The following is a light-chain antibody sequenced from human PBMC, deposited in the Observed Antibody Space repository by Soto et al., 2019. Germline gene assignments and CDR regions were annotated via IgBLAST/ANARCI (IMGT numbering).Light chain of an antibody. J-gene: IGLJ1*01. V-gene: IGLV1-44*01. Sequence: QSVLTQPPSASGTPGQTITISCSGGSSNIGINTVYWYEHLPGTAPRLLIYGNNQRPSGVPDRFSGSKSGTSASLAISGLQSEDEGHYYCATWDDSLDVHVFGTGTKVTVL. CDR1: SSNIGINT. CDR2: GNN. CDR3: ATWDDSLDVHV.